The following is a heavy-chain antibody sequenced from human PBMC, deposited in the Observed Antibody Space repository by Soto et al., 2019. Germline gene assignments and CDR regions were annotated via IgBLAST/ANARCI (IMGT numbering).Heavy chain of an antibody. Sequence: QVQLVQSGAEVKKPGSSVKVSCKASGGTFSSYAISWVRQAPGQGLEWMGGIIPIFGTANYSQKFQGRVTITADESTSTAYMELSSLRSEDTAVYYRARDPTIVVVPAATRGWFDPWGQGTLVTVSS. CDR3: ARDPTIVVVPAATRGWFDP. V-gene: IGHV1-69*01. CDR2: IIPIFGTA. CDR1: GGTFSSYA. J-gene: IGHJ5*02. D-gene: IGHD2-2*01.